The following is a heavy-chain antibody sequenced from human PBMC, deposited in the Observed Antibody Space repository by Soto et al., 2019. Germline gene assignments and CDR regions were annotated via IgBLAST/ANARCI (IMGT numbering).Heavy chain of an antibody. Sequence: LSLTCTVSGGSISSGGYYWSWIRQHPGKGLEWIGYIYYSGSTYYNPSLKSRVTISVDTSKNQFSLKLSSVTAADTAVYYCARDSRYFDWLDYYYYGMDVWGQGTTVTVSS. D-gene: IGHD3-9*01. CDR1: GGSISSGGYY. CDR2: IYYSGST. J-gene: IGHJ6*02. V-gene: IGHV4-31*03. CDR3: ARDSRYFDWLDYYYYGMDV.